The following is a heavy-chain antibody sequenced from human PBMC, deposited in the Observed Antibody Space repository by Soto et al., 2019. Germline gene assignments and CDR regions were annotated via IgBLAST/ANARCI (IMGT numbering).Heavy chain of an antibody. J-gene: IGHJ4*02. CDR2: ISYDGSNK. CDR1: GFTFSSYG. V-gene: IGHV3-30*18. CDR3: AKGEVTGTSIDY. Sequence: GGSLRLSCAASGFTFSSYGMHWVRQAPGKGLEWVAVISYDGSNKYYADSVKGRFTISRDNSKNTLYLQMNSLRAEDTAVYYCAKGEVTGTSIDYWGQGTLVTVSS. D-gene: IGHD1-20*01.